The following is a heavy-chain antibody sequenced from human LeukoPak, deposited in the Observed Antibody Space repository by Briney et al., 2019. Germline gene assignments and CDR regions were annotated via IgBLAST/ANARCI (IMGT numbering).Heavy chain of an antibody. CDR3: SRGGFYFASGEIKWFDP. CDR2: IYTSGST. CDR1: GVSISSYY. V-gene: IGHV4-4*07. Sequence: PSGTLSPTCTASGVSISSYYMSWIRQPAGKGLEWIGRIYTSGSTNYNPSLKSRVSMAVDTSKNQLSLKLSSVTAADTAVYYCSRGGFYFASGEIKWFDPWGQGTLVTVSS. J-gene: IGHJ5*02. D-gene: IGHD3-10*01.